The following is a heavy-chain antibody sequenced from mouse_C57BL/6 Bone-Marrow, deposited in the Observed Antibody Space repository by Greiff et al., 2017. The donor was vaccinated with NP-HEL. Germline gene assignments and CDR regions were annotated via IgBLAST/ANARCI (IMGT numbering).Heavy chain of an antibody. D-gene: IGHD2-1*01. V-gene: IGHV1-81*01. Sequence: VQLQESGAELARPGASVKLSCKASGYTFTSYGISWVKQRPGQGLEWIGEIYPRSGNTYYNEKFKGKATLTADKSSSTAYMELRSLTSEDSAVYFCARRGGGGNYYFDYWGQGTTLTVSS. CDR1: GYTFTSYG. CDR3: ARRGGGGNYYFDY. CDR2: IYPRSGNT. J-gene: IGHJ2*01.